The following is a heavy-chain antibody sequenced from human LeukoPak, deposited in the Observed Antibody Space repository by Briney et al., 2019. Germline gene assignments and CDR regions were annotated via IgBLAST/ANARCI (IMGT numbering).Heavy chain of an antibody. CDR1: GFTFSNYT. V-gene: IGHV3-30-3*01. Sequence: ERSLRLSCAASGFTFSNYTMHWVRQAPGKGLEWVAIISYDGSNRYYADSVKGRFTISRDNSENTLYVQMNSLRAEDTGVYYCARGQDYYDSSGYSRFSNLDYWGQGTLVTVSS. D-gene: IGHD3-22*01. CDR3: ARGQDYYDSSGYSRFSNLDY. J-gene: IGHJ4*02. CDR2: ISYDGSNR.